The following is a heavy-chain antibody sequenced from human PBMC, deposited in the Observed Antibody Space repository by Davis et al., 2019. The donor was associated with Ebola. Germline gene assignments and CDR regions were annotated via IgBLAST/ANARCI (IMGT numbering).Heavy chain of an antibody. Sequence: PGGSLRLSCAASGFTFSSYGMHWVRQAPGKGLEWVAVISYDGSNKYYADSVKGRFTISRDNSKNTLYLQMNSLRAEDTAVYYCAKEEPTQHSAIYYYYYGMDVWGQGTTVTVSS. CDR3: AKEEPTQHSAIYYYYYGMDV. D-gene: IGHD2-2*01. V-gene: IGHV3-30*18. CDR1: GFTFSSYG. CDR2: ISYDGSNK. J-gene: IGHJ6*02.